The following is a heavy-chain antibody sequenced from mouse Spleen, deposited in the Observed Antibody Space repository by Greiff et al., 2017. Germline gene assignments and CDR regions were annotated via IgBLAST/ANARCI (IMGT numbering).Heavy chain of an antibody. CDR2: IYPGDGDT. Sequence: QVQLKQSGAELVKPGASVKISCKASGYAFSSYWMNWVKQRPGKGLEWIGQIYPGDGDTNYNGKFKGKATLTADKSSSTAYMQLSSLTSEDSAVYFCARYYYGSSPYYAMDYWGQGTSVTVSS. CDR3: ARYYYGSSPYYAMDY. CDR1: GYAFSSYW. J-gene: IGHJ4*01. D-gene: IGHD1-1*01. V-gene: IGHV1-80*01.